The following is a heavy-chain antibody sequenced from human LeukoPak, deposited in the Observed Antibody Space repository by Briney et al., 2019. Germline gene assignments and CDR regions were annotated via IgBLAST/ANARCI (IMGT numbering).Heavy chain of an antibody. V-gene: IGHV4-4*09. CDR2: IYTSVST. CDR1: AGSISSYY. CDR3: ARHVGYYYDSSGYYYYYYYMDV. Sequence: PSETLSLTCPVAAGSISSYYWSWIRQPPGKGLGWIGYIYTSVSTNYNTSFRGGVTIPVETSKNQFSLKLSSVTATDTAVYYCARHVGYYYDSSGYYYYYYYMDVWGKGTTVTVSS. D-gene: IGHD3-22*01. J-gene: IGHJ6*03.